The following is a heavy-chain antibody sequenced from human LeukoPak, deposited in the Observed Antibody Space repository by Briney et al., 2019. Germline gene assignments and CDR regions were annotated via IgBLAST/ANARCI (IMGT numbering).Heavy chain of an antibody. V-gene: IGHV3-74*01. CDR1: GLTFSSYA. J-gene: IGHJ4*02. CDR2: IQTDASNT. CDR3: ARGNQRVLDY. Sequence: GGSLRLSCAASGLTFSSYAMSWVRQAPGKGLVWVSRIQTDASNTDYADSVKGRFTISRDNARNTLYLQMNSLRAEDGAMYYCARGNQRVLDYWGQGTLVTVSS. D-gene: IGHD1-1*01.